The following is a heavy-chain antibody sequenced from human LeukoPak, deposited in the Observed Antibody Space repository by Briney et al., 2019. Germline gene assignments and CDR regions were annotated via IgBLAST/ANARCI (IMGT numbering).Heavy chain of an antibody. CDR3: GRRGYCSGGSCFPFDY. CDR2: IYHSGST. J-gene: IGHJ4*02. CDR1: GGSISSSNW. Sequence: SETLSLTCAVSGGSISSSNWWSWVRQPPGKGLEWIGEIYHSGSTNYNPSLKSRVTISVDRSKNQFSLRLSSVTAADTAVYYCGRRGYCSGGSCFPFDYWGQGTLVTVSS. V-gene: IGHV4-4*02. D-gene: IGHD2-15*01.